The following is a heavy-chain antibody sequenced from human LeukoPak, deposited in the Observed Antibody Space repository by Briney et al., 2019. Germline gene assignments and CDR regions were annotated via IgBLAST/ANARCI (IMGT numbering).Heavy chain of an antibody. CDR2: INHSGST. CDR3: ARGYSSSWYLRFSPLRWFDP. V-gene: IGHV4-38-2*02. Sequence: PSETLSLTCTVSGYSISSGYYWGWIRQPPGKGLEWIGEINHSGSTNYNPSLKSRATISVDTSKNQFSLKLSSVTAADTAVYYCARGYSSSWYLRFSPLRWFDPWGQGTLVTVSS. CDR1: GYSISSGYY. J-gene: IGHJ5*02. D-gene: IGHD6-13*01.